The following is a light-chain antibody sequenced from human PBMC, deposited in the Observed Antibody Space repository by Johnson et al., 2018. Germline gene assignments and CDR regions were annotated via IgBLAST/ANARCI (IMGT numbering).Light chain of an antibody. CDR3: GTWDSSLSAGNV. CDR1: SSNIGNNY. V-gene: IGLV1-51*02. CDR2: ENN. Sequence: QSVLTQPPSVSAAPGQKVTIYCSGSSSNIGNNYVSWYQQLPGTAPKLLIYENNKRPSGIPDRFSGSKSGTSATLGITGLQTGDEADYYCGTWDSSLSAGNVFGTGPKVTVL. J-gene: IGLJ1*01.